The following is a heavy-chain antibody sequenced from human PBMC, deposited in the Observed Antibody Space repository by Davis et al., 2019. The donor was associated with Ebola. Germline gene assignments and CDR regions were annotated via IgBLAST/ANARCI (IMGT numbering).Heavy chain of an antibody. J-gene: IGHJ5*02. D-gene: IGHD3-22*01. CDR3: AREERYYYDSSGYYTGWFDP. CDR2: VDHSGST. Sequence: MPSETLSLTCAVYGGSFSDYYWSWIRQPPGKGLEWIGEVDHSGSTNYNPSLKSRVTISVDTSKNQFSLKLSSVTAADTAVYYCAREERYYYDSSGYYTGWFDPWGQGTLVTVSS. CDR1: GGSFSDYY. V-gene: IGHV4-34*01.